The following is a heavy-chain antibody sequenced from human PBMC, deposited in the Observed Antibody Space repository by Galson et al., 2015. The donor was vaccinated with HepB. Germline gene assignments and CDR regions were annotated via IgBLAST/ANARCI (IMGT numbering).Heavy chain of an antibody. Sequence: ATLVLTWTFAGSSISCYIWSWIRPPGEKGQEWIGYNYYSGSTNYNHSLKSRVTISVDTSKNQCYLKLSSVTAADTAVYYCARWAPGDYYVSSGDLARVGYYGMDVWGQGTTVTVSS. CDR2: NYYSGST. CDR1: GSSISCYI. V-gene: IGHV4-59*01. J-gene: IGHJ6*02. D-gene: IGHD3-22*01. CDR3: ARWAPGDYYVSSGDLARVGYYGMDV.